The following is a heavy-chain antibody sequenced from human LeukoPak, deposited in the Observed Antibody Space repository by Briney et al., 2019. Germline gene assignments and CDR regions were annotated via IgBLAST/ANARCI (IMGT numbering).Heavy chain of an antibody. V-gene: IGHV4-39*07. J-gene: IGHJ4*02. D-gene: IGHD5-12*01. CDR2: IYHSGST. Sequence: SETLSLTCAVSGGSISSNSYYWGWIRQPPGKGLEWIGSIYHSGSTYYNPSLKSRVTISVDTSKNQFSLKLSSVTAADTAVYYCARCGGYSGYEYDYWGQGTLVTVSS. CDR3: ARCGGYSGYEYDY. CDR1: GGSISSNSYY.